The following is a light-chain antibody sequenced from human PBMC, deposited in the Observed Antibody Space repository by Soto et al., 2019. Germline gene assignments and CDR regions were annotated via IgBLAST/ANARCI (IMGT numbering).Light chain of an antibody. V-gene: IGKV3-20*01. CDR3: QQYGSSPPYT. Sequence: TQSPATLSVSPGERVSLSCRASQSISTNLAWYQQRPGQAPRLLIYRASRRATGIPDRFSASGSGTDFTLTIRRLEPEDSAVYYCQQYGSSPPYTFGQGTKLEI. CDR1: QSISTN. CDR2: RAS. J-gene: IGKJ2*01.